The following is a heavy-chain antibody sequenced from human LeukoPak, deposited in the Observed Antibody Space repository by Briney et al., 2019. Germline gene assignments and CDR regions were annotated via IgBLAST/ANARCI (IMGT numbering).Heavy chain of an antibody. Sequence: EGSRRPSSAASGFISTNAWMRWGRQPPRSGLGWVGRVHSKTDGRTTHYAPPVKARSTISRDDSQNTLYLQMNSLKTEHTAVYYCTRDSRRQPRNYDILTGYYRGAFDIWGQGTMVTVSS. CDR2: VHSKTDGRTT. D-gene: IGHD3-9*01. CDR1: GFISTNAW. J-gene: IGHJ3*02. CDR3: TRDSRRQPRNYDILTGYYRGAFDI. V-gene: IGHV3-15*01.